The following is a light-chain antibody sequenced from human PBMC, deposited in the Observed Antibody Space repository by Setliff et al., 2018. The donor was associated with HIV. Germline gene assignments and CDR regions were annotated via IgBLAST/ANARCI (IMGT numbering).Light chain of an antibody. V-gene: IGLV1-47*01. CDR3: AAWDDSLSGSYV. CDR1: SSNIGSNH. J-gene: IGLJ1*01. CDR2: RNN. Sequence: QSVLTQPPSASGTPGQRVTISCSGSSSNIGSNHVYWYQQLPGTTPKLLIYRNNQRPSGVPDRVSGSKSGTSASLAISGLRSEDEADYFCAAWDDSLSGSYVFGAGTKVTVL.